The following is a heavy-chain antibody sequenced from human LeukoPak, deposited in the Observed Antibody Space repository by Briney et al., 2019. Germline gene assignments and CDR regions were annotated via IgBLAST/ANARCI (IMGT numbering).Heavy chain of an antibody. J-gene: IGHJ5*02. CDR3: AREWLVGFTISNWFDP. D-gene: IGHD3-3*01. V-gene: IGHV1-69*13. CDR2: IIPIFGTA. CDR1: GGTFSSYA. Sequence: SVKVSCKASGGTFSSYAISWVRQAPGQGLEWTGGIIPIFGTANYAQKFQGRVTITADESTSTAYMELSSLRSEDTAVYYCAREWLVGFTISNWFDPWGQGTLVTVSS.